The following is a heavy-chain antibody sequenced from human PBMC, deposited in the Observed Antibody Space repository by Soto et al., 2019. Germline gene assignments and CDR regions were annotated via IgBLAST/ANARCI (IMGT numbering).Heavy chain of an antibody. Sequence: ASVKVSCKASGYTFTSYGISWVRQAPGQGLEWMGWISAYNGNTNYAQKLKGRVTMTTDTSTSTAYMELRSLRSDDTAVYYCARDAYYYGSGTRSYYYYYGMDVWGQGTTVTVSS. D-gene: IGHD3-10*01. CDR2: ISAYNGNT. V-gene: IGHV1-18*01. CDR3: ARDAYYYGSGTRSYYYYYGMDV. CDR1: GYTFTSYG. J-gene: IGHJ6*02.